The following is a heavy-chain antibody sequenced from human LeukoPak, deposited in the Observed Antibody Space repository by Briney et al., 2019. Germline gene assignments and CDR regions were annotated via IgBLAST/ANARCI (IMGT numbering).Heavy chain of an antibody. CDR2: INPNSGGT. Sequence: GASVKVSCKASGYTFTGYYMHWVRQAPGQGLEWMGRINPNSGGTNYAQKFQGRVTMIRDTSISTAYMELSRLRSDDTAVYYCARRGYSNYYFDYWGQGTLVIVSS. V-gene: IGHV1-2*06. CDR3: ARRGYSNYYFDY. D-gene: IGHD4-11*01. CDR1: GYTFTGYY. J-gene: IGHJ4*02.